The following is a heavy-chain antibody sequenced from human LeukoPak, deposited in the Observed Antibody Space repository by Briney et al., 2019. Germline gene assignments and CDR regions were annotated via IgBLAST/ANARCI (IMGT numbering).Heavy chain of an antibody. V-gene: IGHV3-30*18. CDR1: GFTFSSYG. Sequence: GRSLRLSCAASGFTFSSYGMHWVRQAPGKGLEWVAVISYDGSNKYYADSVKGRFTISRDNSKNTLYLQMNSLRAEDTAVYYRAKDRRPYSSSWYVFDYWGQGTLVTVSS. D-gene: IGHD6-13*01. J-gene: IGHJ4*02. CDR3: AKDRRPYSSSWYVFDY. CDR2: ISYDGSNK.